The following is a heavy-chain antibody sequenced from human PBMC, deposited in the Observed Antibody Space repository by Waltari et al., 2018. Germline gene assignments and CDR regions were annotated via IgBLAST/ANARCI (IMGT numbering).Heavy chain of an antibody. V-gene: IGHV1-24*01. CDR2: LYPEDEET. D-gene: IGHD2-15*01. CDR1: GYTLTELS. J-gene: IGHJ5*02. Sequence: QVQLVRSGAEVKKPGASVKVSCKVSGYTLTELSMHWVRQAHGQGLEWMGGLYPEDEETIYAQKFQGRVTMTEDTSTDTAYMELSSLRSEDTAGYYCTRLLLGYNWFDPWGQGTLVTVSS. CDR3: TRLLLGYNWFDP.